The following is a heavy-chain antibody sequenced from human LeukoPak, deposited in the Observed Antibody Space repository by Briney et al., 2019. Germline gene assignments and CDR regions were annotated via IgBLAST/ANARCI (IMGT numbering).Heavy chain of an antibody. Sequence: PSETLSLTCAVYGGSFSGYYWSWHRQPPGMELKWIGETNHSGSNNYNPSLNSRVTISVDTSKNQFSLKLSSVTAADTAVYYGARWYSSSSEDWFDAWGQGTLVTVAS. V-gene: IGHV4-34*01. CDR1: GGSFSGYY. D-gene: IGHD6-6*01. CDR2: TNHSGSN. CDR3: ARWYSSSSEDWFDA. J-gene: IGHJ5*02.